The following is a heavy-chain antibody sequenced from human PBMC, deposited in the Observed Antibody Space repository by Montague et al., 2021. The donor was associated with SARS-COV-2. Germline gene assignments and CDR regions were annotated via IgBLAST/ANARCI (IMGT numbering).Heavy chain of an antibody. CDR2: IVYSGST. CDR1: GGSISSSSYY. V-gene: IGHV4-39*01. CDR3: ASMVRAQVYYLDY. Sequence: SETLSLTCTVSGGSISSSSYYWGWIRQPPGKGLEWIGSIVYSGSTEYKPCVESRVTISVDTSKNQFSLKLSSVTAADTAVYYCASMVRAQVYYLDYWGQGTLVTVSS. J-gene: IGHJ4*02. D-gene: IGHD3-10*01.